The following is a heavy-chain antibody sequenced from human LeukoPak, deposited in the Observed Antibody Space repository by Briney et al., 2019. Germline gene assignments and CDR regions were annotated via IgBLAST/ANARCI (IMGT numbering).Heavy chain of an antibody. D-gene: IGHD4-17*01. CDR2: INHSGST. Sequence: SETLSLTCAVYGVSFSGYYLSWIRQPPGKGLEWIGEINHSGSTNYNPSLKSRVTISVDTSKNQFSLKLSSVTAADTAVYYCARGLFTVTPFDYWGQGTLVTVSS. CDR3: ARGLFTVTPFDY. CDR1: GVSFSGYY. V-gene: IGHV4-34*01. J-gene: IGHJ4*02.